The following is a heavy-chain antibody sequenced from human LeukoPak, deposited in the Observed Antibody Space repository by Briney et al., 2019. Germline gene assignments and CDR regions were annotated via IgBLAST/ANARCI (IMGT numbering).Heavy chain of an antibody. CDR1: GYTFTGYY. CDR2: INPNSGGT. Sequence: ASVKVSCKASGYTFTGYYMHWVRQAPGQGLEWMGWINPNSGGTNYAQKFQGRVTMTRDTSISTAYMELSSLRSEDTAVYYCARANLSGGSPGGLYYYYYYGMDVWGQGTTVTVSS. CDR3: ARANLSGGSPGGLYYYYYYGMDV. V-gene: IGHV1-2*02. J-gene: IGHJ6*02. D-gene: IGHD1-26*01.